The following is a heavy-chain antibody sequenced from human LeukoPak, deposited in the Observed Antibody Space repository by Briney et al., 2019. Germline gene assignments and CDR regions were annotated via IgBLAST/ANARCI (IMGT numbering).Heavy chain of an antibody. CDR2: IYSSGTT. V-gene: IGHV4-59*11. CDR1: GGSISSHY. Sequence: RTSETLSLTCTVSGGSISSHYWSWIRQPPGKGLEWIGYIYSSGTTSYNPSLMSRVSISVDTSKNQFSLKLTSVTAADTAVYYCARGPAPTDYWGQGALVTASS. CDR3: ARGPAPTDY. J-gene: IGHJ4*02.